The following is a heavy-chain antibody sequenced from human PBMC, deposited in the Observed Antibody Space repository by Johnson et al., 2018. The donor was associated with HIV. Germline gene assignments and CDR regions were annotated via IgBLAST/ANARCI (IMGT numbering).Heavy chain of an antibody. CDR3: ARELHGAFDI. CDR1: GFTFGSYA. J-gene: IGHJ3*02. Sequence: QVQLVESGGGVVQPGRSLRLSCAASGFTFGSYAMHWVRQAPGKGLEWVAVISYDGGNEYDADSVKGRFTISRDNSKITLYRQMNSLRSEDTAVYYCARELHGAFDIWGQGTMVAVSS. CDR2: ISYDGGNE. V-gene: IGHV3-30*04.